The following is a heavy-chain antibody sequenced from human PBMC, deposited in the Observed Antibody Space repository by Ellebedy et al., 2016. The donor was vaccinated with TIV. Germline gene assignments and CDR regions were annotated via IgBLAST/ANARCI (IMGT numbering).Heavy chain of an antibody. CDR1: GDSISSSGDY. J-gene: IGHJ6*03. CDR3: ATFNQYYTYLGV. D-gene: IGHD1-14*01. Sequence: SETLSLXXTVSGDSISSSGDYWVWIRQPPGKGLEWIGPISNRDRTDYNPSLKSRVFILVDASKNQFFLKLTSVTAADTAVYYCATFNQYYTYLGVWGKGTTVTVSS. CDR2: ISNRDRT. V-gene: IGHV4-39*01.